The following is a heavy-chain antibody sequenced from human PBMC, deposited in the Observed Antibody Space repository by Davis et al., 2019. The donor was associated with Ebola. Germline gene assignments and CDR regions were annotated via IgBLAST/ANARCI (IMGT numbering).Heavy chain of an antibody. CDR2: ISSSSSTI. CDR3: VRGVLRYFSDAFDI. J-gene: IGHJ3*02. V-gene: IGHV3-48*02. CDR1: GFTFSSYS. Sequence: PGGSLRLSCAASGFTFSSYSMNWVLQAPGKGLEWVSYISSSSSTIYYADSVKGRFTISRDNAKNSLYLQMHSLRNEDTAVDFCVRGVLRYFSDAFDIWGQGTMVTVSS. D-gene: IGHD3-9*01.